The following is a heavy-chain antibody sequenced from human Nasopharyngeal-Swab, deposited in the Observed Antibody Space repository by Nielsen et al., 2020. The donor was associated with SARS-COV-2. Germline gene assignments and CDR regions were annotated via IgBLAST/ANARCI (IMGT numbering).Heavy chain of an antibody. Sequence: GSLRLSCAASGFTFSSYAMHWVRQAPGKGLEWVAVISYDGSNKYYADSVKGRFTISRDNSKNTLYLQMNSLRAEDTAVYYCARDRMWFGELFYFDYWGQGTLVTVSS. CDR3: ARDRMWFGELFYFDY. CDR2: ISYDGSNK. J-gene: IGHJ4*02. CDR1: GFTFSSYA. D-gene: IGHD3-10*01. V-gene: IGHV3-30-3*01.